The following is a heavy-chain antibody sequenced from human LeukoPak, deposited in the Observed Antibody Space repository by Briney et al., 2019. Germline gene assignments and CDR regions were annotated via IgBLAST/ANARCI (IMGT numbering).Heavy chain of an antibody. CDR1: GFTFSRYS. D-gene: IGHD3-10*02. V-gene: IGHV3-48*04. J-gene: IGHJ6*04. Sequence: GGSLRLSCAASGFTFSRYSMNWVRQAPGKGLEWISYISSGSTAMYYADSVKGRFTISSDNAKNSLYLQMNSLRAEDTAVYYCAELGITMIGGVWGKGTTVTISS. CDR3: AELGITMIGGV. CDR2: ISSGSTAM.